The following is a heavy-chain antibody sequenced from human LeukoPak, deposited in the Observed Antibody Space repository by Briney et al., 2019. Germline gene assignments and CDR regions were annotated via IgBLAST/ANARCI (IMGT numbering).Heavy chain of an antibody. CDR2: IKSETDGGTT. CDR3: ATAIGLRVCTGGTCYSNYFDY. V-gene: IGHV3-15*01. J-gene: IGHJ4*02. CDR1: GFTFTNAW. Sequence: GGSLRLSCAASGFTFTNAWMTWVRQAPGKGLEWVGRIKSETDGGTTDYAAPVIGRFTISRDDSKNTLYLQMNSLTTEDTAVYYCATAIGLRVCTGGTCYSNYFDYWGQGTLVSVSS. D-gene: IGHD2-15*01.